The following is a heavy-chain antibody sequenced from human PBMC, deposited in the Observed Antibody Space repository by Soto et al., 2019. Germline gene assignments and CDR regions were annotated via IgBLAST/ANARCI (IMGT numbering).Heavy chain of an antibody. V-gene: IGHV4-59*01. D-gene: IGHD6-13*01. CDR3: ATRAAAGKGYYGTDV. CDR1: GGSISSYY. Sequence: PSETLSLTCTVSGGSISSYYWSWIRQPPGKGLEWIGYIYYSGSTNYNPSLKSRVTISVDTSKNQFSLKLSSVTAADTAVYYCATRAAAGKGYYGTDVWGQGTTVTVSS. J-gene: IGHJ6*02. CDR2: IYYSGST.